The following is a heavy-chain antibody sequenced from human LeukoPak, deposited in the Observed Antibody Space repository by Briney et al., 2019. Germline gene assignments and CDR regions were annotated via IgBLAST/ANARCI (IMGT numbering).Heavy chain of an antibody. CDR3: ARHSRTGYSHFDY. CDR1: GGSISSSSHY. CDR2: IYYTGST. J-gene: IGHJ4*02. V-gene: IGHV4-39*01. D-gene: IGHD3/OR15-3a*01. Sequence: SETLSLTCTVSGGSISSSSHYWGWIRQPPGKGLEWIGTIYYTGSTYYNSSLKSRVTISVDTSKKQFSLKLSSVTAADTAVYYCARHSRTGYSHFDYWGQGSLVTVSS.